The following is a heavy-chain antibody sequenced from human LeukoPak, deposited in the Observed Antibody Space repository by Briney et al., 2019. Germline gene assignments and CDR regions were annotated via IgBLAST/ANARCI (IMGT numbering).Heavy chain of an antibody. Sequence: GGSLRLSCAASGFTVSSNYMSWVRQAPGKGLEWVSVIYSGGSTYYADSVKGRFTISRDNSKNTLYLQMNSLRAEDTAVYYCAKGAETYYDSSGYYGITAFDYWGQGTLVTVSS. CDR2: IYSGGST. J-gene: IGHJ4*02. D-gene: IGHD3-22*01. CDR3: AKGAETYYDSSGYYGITAFDY. CDR1: GFTVSSNY. V-gene: IGHV3-66*01.